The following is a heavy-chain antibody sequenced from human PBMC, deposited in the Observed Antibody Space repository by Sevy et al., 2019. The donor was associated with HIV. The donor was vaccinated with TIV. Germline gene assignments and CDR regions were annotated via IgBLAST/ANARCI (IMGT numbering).Heavy chain of an antibody. Sequence: GGSLRLSCAASGFLFSSYEMNWVRQAPGKWLEWVSYISNSGTTIYYSDSVRGRFTISRDNARNSLYLQMNSLRAEDTAVYYCARDLPPSATTVAHFDCWGQGTLVTVSS. CDR1: GFLFSSYE. J-gene: IGHJ4*02. CDR3: ARDLPPSATTVAHFDC. V-gene: IGHV3-48*03. D-gene: IGHD4-17*01. CDR2: ISNSGTTI.